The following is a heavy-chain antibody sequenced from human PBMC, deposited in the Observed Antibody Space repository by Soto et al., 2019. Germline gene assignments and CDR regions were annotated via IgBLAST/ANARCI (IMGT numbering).Heavy chain of an antibody. Sequence: QVHLQESGPGLVKPSGTLSLTCDVSGDSISTNKWWTWARQPPGKGLEWIGEIHRSGSTNHNPSLQSRVIMSVDNSENQSTLQLTSVTAADTAVYYCAREGDGPYSIGYWGQGTLVTVSS. V-gene: IGHV4-4*02. CDR1: GDSISTNKW. CDR3: AREGDGPYSIGY. J-gene: IGHJ4*02. D-gene: IGHD6-19*01. CDR2: IHRSGST.